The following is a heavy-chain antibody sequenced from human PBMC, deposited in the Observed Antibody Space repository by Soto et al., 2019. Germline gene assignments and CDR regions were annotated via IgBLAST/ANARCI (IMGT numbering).Heavy chain of an antibody. D-gene: IGHD6-13*01. CDR2: ISSSSSYI. CDR3: ARDQTRMGSWYVIGY. Sequence: EVQLVESGGGLVKPGGSLRLSCAASGFTFSSYSMNWVRQAPGKGLEWVSSISSSSSYIYYADSVKGRFTISRDNAKNSLYLQMNSLRAEDTAVYYCARDQTRMGSWYVIGYWGQGTLVTVSS. J-gene: IGHJ4*02. CDR1: GFTFSSYS. V-gene: IGHV3-21*01.